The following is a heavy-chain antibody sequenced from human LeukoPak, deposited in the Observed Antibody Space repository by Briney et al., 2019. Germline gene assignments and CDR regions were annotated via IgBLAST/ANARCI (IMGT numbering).Heavy chain of an antibody. D-gene: IGHD6-13*01. Sequence: ASVKVSCKASGYTFTDFYMYWVRQAPAQGLEWMGWIDPNSGGTGYAEKFQGRVTMTRDTSISTAYMELSSLRSDDTAVYYCARVGSSSWQLFDYWGQGTLVTVSS. V-gene: IGHV1-2*02. CDR1: GYTFTDFY. J-gene: IGHJ4*02. CDR3: ARVGSSSWQLFDY. CDR2: IDPNSGGT.